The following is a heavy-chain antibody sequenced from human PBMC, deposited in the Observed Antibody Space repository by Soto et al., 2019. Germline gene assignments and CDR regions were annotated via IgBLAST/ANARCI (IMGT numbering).Heavy chain of an antibody. J-gene: IGHJ6*02. CDR1: GFTFSSYA. CDR2: ISYDGSNK. Sequence: GGSLRLSCAASGFTFSSYAMHWVRQAPGKELEWVEVISYDGSNKYYADSVKGRFTISRDNSKNTLYLQMNSLRAEDTAVYYCAKNVWGITIFGGMDVLGQGTTVTVSS. CDR3: AKNVWGITIFGGMDV. D-gene: IGHD3-9*01. V-gene: IGHV3-30-3*02.